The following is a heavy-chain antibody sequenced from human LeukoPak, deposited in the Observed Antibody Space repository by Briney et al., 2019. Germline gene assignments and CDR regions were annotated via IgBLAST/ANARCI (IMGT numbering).Heavy chain of an antibody. V-gene: IGHV3-21*01. CDR2: ISSSSYI. J-gene: IGHJ4*02. CDR1: GFTFSSYA. D-gene: IGHD3-10*01. CDR3: AKGMKHVLLWFGELD. Sequence: GGSLRLSCAASGFTFSSYAMSWVRQAPGKGLEWVSSISSSSYIYYADSVKGRFTISRDNAKNSLYLQMNSLRAEDTAVYYCAKGMKHVLLWFGELDWGQGTLVTVSS.